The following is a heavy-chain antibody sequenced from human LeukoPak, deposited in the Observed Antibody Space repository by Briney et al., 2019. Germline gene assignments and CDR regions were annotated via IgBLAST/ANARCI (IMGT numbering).Heavy chain of an antibody. CDR1: GYTFTSYC. D-gene: IGHD5-18*01. J-gene: IGHJ4*02. Sequence: ASVTVACIVSGYTFTSYCIKWVRQADGGGLGWMGWMNPNSGNTSYAQKFQGRVTMTRNTSISTAYMELSSLRSDDTAVYYCARGLFRWIQLWQSDYWGQGTLVTVSS. CDR3: ARGLFRWIQLWQSDY. V-gene: IGHV1-8*01. CDR2: MNPNSGNT.